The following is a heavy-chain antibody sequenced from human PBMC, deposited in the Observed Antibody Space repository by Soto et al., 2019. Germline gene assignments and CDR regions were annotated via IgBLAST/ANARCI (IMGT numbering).Heavy chain of an antibody. CDR2: ISYDGNNK. J-gene: IGHJ4*02. CDR1: GFSFSSYG. Sequence: QVQLVESGGGVVQPGRSLRLSCAASGFSFSSYGMHWVRQAPGKGLEWVTIISYDGNNKYYADSVKGRFSISRDNSKNSLYPQMNSLRSEDTAVYYCARDAGLLYSAYDFDRGIDHWGQGTLVTVSS. CDR3: ARDAGLLYSAYDFDRGIDH. D-gene: IGHD5-12*01. V-gene: IGHV3-30*03.